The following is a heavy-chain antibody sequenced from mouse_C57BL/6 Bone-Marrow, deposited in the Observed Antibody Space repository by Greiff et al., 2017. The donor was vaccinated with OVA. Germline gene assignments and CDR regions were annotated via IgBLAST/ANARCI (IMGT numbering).Heavy chain of an antibody. Sequence: VKLVESGPELVKPGASVKISCKASGYAFRSSWMNWVKQRPGKGLEWIGRLYPGDGDTNYNGKFKGKATLTADKSSSTAYMQLSSLTSEDSAVYVCARSEYYAMDYWGQGTSVTVSS. CDR2: LYPGDGDT. J-gene: IGHJ4*01. CDR1: GYAFRSSW. CDR3: ARSEYYAMDY. V-gene: IGHV1-82*01.